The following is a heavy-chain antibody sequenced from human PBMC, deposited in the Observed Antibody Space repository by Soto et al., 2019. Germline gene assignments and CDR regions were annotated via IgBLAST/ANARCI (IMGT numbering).Heavy chain of an antibody. CDR1: GFTFNTYW. V-gene: IGHV3-74*01. CDR3: ARLSGDHFTFFYHGMDV. Sequence: VCSLRLSFAASGFTFNTYWMNLFLHAPVNWLVWLAGIRGDGTLIKYADSVKGRFTISRDNAKNTLYLQMNSLRVDDTAVYYCARLSGDHFTFFYHGMDVWGQGTTVTVSS. CDR2: IRGDGTLI. J-gene: IGHJ6*02. D-gene: IGHD2-21*01.